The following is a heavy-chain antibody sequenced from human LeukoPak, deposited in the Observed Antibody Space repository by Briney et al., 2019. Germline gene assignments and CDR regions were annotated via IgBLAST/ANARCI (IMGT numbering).Heavy chain of an antibody. CDR3: ATYLYGDPSLNWFDP. CDR1: GGSFSGYY. CDR2: INHSGST. Sequence: PSETLSLTCAVYGGSFSGYYWSWIRQPPGKGQEWIGEINHSGSTNYNPSLKSRVTISVDTSKNQFSLKLSSVTAADTAVYYCATYLYGDPSLNWFDPWGQGTLVTVSS. D-gene: IGHD4-17*01. V-gene: IGHV4-34*01. J-gene: IGHJ5*02.